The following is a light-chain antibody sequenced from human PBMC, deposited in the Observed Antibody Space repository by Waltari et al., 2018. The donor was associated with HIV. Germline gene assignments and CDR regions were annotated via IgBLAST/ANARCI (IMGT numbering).Light chain of an antibody. CDR1: QSVSSY. V-gene: IGKV3-11*01. J-gene: IGKJ1*01. CDR2: DAS. Sequence: EIVLTQSPATLSFSPGDSATLSCRASQSVSSYLAWYQQKPGQAPRLLIYDASNRATGIPGRFSGSGSGTDFTLTISSLEPEDFAVYYCQQRSNWPVTFGQGTKVEIK. CDR3: QQRSNWPVT.